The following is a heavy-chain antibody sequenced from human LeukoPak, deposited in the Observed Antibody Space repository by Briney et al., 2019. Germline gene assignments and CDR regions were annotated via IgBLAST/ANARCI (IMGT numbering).Heavy chain of an antibody. CDR2: INHSGST. D-gene: IGHD1-26*01. V-gene: IGHV4-34*01. Sequence: SETLSPTCAVYGGSFSGYYWSWIRQPPGKGLEWIGEINHSGSTNYNPSLQSRVTISVDTSKNQCSLKLSSVTAADTAVYYCASSGSGSYFNYWGQGTLVTVSS. J-gene: IGHJ4*02. CDR1: GGSFSGYY. CDR3: ASSGSGSYFNY.